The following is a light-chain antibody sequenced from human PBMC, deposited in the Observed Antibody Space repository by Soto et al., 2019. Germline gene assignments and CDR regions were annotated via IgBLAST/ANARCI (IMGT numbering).Light chain of an antibody. V-gene: IGLV2-14*01. CDR1: SSDVGSYNY. CDR2: DVS. J-gene: IGLJ2*01. CDR3: SSYASSRDVL. Sequence: QSALTQPASVSGSPGQSITISCTGTSSDVGSYNYVSWYQQHPGKAPKLMIYDVSNRPSGVSNRFSGSKSGNTASLTISGIQAEDEADYYCSSYASSRDVLFGGVTKVTVL.